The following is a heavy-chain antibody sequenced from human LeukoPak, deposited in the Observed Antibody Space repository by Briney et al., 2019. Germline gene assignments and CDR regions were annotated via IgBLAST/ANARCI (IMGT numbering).Heavy chain of an antibody. Sequence: GGSLRLSCAASGLTFSSYAMSWVRQAPGKGLEWVSAISGSGGSTYYADSVKGRFTISRDNSKNTLYLQMNSLRAEDTAVYYCAKDMVRGVIITSYYYYYGMDVWGQGTTVTVSS. CDR2: ISGSGGST. CDR1: GLTFSSYA. CDR3: AKDMVRGVIITSYYYYYGMDV. D-gene: IGHD3-10*01. V-gene: IGHV3-23*01. J-gene: IGHJ6*02.